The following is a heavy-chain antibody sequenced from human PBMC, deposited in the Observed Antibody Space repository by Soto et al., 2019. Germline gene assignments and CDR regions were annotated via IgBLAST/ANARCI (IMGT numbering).Heavy chain of an antibody. CDR1: RCCFSRYS. Sequence: ASVKVSYKHCRCCFSRYSIIWLRQAPGQGREGMGGIIPIFGTANYAQKFQSRVTITADESTSTAYMELSSLRSEDTAVYYCARRRDTGMVPKNYYYCGMDVWGQGTTVTVSS. CDR3: ARRRDTGMVPKNYYYCGMDV. D-gene: IGHD5-18*01. J-gene: IGHJ6*02. V-gene: IGHV1-69*13. CDR2: IIPIFGTA.